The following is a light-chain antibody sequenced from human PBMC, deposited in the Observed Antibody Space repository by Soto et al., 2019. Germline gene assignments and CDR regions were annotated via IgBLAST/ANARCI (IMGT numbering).Light chain of an antibody. V-gene: IGKV1-5*01. J-gene: IGKJ1*01. CDR1: QNIDDW. Sequence: DIQMTQSPCSLSASVGDSVSITCRASQNIDDWLAWYQQKPGKAPKFLMYDASTLTSGVPSRFSGSRSGTEFTLTISSLQPDDFATYYCQQYKSHRTFGQGTKVDIK. CDR2: DAS. CDR3: QQYKSHRT.